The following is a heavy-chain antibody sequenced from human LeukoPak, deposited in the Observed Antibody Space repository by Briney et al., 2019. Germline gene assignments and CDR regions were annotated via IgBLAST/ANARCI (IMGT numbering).Heavy chain of an antibody. J-gene: IGHJ4*02. D-gene: IGHD2-21*01. CDR1: GFTFSSYG. V-gene: IGHV3-30*03. Sequence: PGGSLRLSCAASGFTFSSYGVHWVRQAPGKGLEWVAVISYDGSNKYYADSVKGRFTISRDNSKNTLYLQMNSLRAEDTAVYYCGGEMFDYWGQGTLVTVSS. CDR3: GGEMFDY. CDR2: ISYDGSNK.